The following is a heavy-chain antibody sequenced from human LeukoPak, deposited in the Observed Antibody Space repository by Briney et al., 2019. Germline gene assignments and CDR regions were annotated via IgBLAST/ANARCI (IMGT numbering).Heavy chain of an antibody. CDR3: VKGRVIRGGDGMDV. CDR1: GFTFTSYG. J-gene: IGHJ6*02. Sequence: GRSLRLSCAASGFTFTSYGMNWVRQAPGKGPEWVAVIWYDGSNKYYADSVKGRFTISRDNSKNTLYLQMNSLKAEDTAVYYCVKGRVIRGGDGMDVWGQGTTVTVSS. D-gene: IGHD3-10*01. CDR2: IWYDGSNK. V-gene: IGHV3-33*06.